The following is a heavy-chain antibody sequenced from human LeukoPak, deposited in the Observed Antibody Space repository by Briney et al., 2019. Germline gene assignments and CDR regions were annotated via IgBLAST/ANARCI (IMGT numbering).Heavy chain of an antibody. Sequence: GGSLRLSCAASGFTFSSYAMSWVRQAPGRGLEWVSTITTSGSSTYYADSVKGRFTISRDNAKNSLYLQMSSLRAEDTASYLCAGGDRNGWYFYYWGQGTLVTVSS. CDR1: GFTFSSYA. CDR3: AGGDRNGWYFYY. D-gene: IGHD6-19*01. V-gene: IGHV3-23*01. CDR2: ITTSGSST. J-gene: IGHJ4*02.